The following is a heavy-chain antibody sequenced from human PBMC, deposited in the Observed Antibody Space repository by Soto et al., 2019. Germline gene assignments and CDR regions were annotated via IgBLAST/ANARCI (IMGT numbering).Heavy chain of an antibody. J-gene: IGHJ5*02. CDR1: GYTFTSYG. D-gene: IGHD5-18*01. V-gene: IGHV1-18*01. Sequence: QVQLVQSGAEVKKPGASVKVSCKASGYTFTSYGISWVRQAPGQGLEWMGWISAYNGNTNYAQKLQGRVTMTTDTSTSTAYMELRSLRSADTAVYYCARDPPVDTAANWFDPWGQGTLVTVSS. CDR2: ISAYNGNT. CDR3: ARDPPVDTAANWFDP.